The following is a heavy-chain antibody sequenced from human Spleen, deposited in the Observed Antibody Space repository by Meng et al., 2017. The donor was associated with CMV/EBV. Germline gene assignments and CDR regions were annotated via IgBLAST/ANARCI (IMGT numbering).Heavy chain of an antibody. Sequence: QVQLQQGGAGLLKPSETLSLTCAVYGGSFSGYYWSWIRQPPGKGLEWIGEINHSGSTNYNPSLKSRVTISVDTSKNQFSLKLSSVTAADTAVYYCARVLQGSPPSKAFDYWGQGTLVTVSS. D-gene: IGHD1-26*01. J-gene: IGHJ4*02. CDR1: GGSFSGYY. CDR3: ARVLQGSPPSKAFDY. V-gene: IGHV4-34*01. CDR2: INHSGST.